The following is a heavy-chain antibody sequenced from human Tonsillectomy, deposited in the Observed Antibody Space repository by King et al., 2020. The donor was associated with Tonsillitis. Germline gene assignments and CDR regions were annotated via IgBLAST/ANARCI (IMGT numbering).Heavy chain of an antibody. V-gene: IGHV3-43*01. CDR2: ISWEGGST. CDR1: GFSFTDYT. CDR3: AKGVEKNYWGRWFDG. Sequence: DVQLVESGGVVVQPGGSLRLSCAASGFSFTDYTMHWVRQAPGKGLEWVSLISWEGGSTYYADSVRGRFTISRDNSENSLYLQMHSLRTEDTALYYCAKGVEKNYWGRWFDGWGQGTLVTVSS. J-gene: IGHJ5*02. D-gene: IGHD1-7*01.